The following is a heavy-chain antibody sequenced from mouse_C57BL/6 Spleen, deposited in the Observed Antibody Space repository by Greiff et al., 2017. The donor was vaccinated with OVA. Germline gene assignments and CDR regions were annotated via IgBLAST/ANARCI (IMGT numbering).Heavy chain of an antibody. V-gene: IGHV5-17*01. Sequence: EVQLVESGGGLVKPGGSLKLSCAASGFTFSDYGMHWVRQAPEKGLEWVAYISSGSSTIYYADTVKGRFTISRDNAKNTLFLQMTSMRSEDTAMYYCARLLYYYGSSLDYWGQGTTLTVSS. J-gene: IGHJ2*01. CDR3: ARLLYYYGSSLDY. D-gene: IGHD1-1*01. CDR1: GFTFSDYG. CDR2: ISSGSSTI.